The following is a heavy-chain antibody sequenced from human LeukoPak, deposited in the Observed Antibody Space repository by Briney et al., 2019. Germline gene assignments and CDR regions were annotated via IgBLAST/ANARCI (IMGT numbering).Heavy chain of an antibody. Sequence: GGSLRLSCVASGFTFSIYTMSWVRQALGKGLEWVSSITSSSSSMYSADSVKGRLTISRDNAKNSLYLQMNSLRAEDTAVYYCARDLAWGGYWGQGTLVTVSS. CDR2: ITSSSSSM. D-gene: IGHD7-27*01. CDR3: ARDLAWGGY. J-gene: IGHJ4*02. CDR1: GFTFSIYT. V-gene: IGHV3-21*01.